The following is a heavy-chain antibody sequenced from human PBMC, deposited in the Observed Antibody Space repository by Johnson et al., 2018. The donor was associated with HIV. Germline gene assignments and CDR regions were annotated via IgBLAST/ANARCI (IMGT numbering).Heavy chain of an antibody. D-gene: IGHD1-14*01. J-gene: IGHJ3*02. CDR3: AKGPWDQPHAFKI. Sequence: VRLVETGGGVVRPGGSLRLSCAASGFTFDDYGMSWVRQAPGKGLEWVSGINWNGGSTGYADSVKGRFTISRDNAKNSLYLQMNSLRAEDTALCYCAKGPWDQPHAFKIWGRGTMVIGSS. CDR1: GFTFDDYG. V-gene: IGHV3-20*04. CDR2: INWNGGST.